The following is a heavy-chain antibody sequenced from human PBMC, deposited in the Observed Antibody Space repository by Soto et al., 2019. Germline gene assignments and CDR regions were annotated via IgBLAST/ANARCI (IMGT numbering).Heavy chain of an antibody. Sequence: DSLKVSCTASGYTFTSYAIHWVRQAPGQRLEWMGWINAGNGNTKYSQKFQGRVTITRDTSASTAYMELSSLRSEDTAVYYCAREAASVSYFDYWGQGTLVPVPS. J-gene: IGHJ4*02. CDR2: INAGNGNT. V-gene: IGHV1-3*01. D-gene: IGHD6-13*01. CDR3: AREAASVSYFDY. CDR1: GYTFTSYA.